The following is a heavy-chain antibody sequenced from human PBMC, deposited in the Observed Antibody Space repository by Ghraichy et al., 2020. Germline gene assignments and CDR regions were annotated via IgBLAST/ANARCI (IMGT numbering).Heavy chain of an antibody. CDR3: ATPADYSSSWYRFDY. CDR2: ISSSSSYI. CDR1: GFTFSSYS. V-gene: IGHV3-21*01. J-gene: IGHJ4*02. Sequence: GESLNISCAASGFTFSSYSMNWVRQAPGKGLEWVSSISSSSSYIYYADSVKGRFTISRDNAKNSLYLQMNSLRAEDTAVYYCATPADYSSSWYRFDYWGQGTLVTVSS. D-gene: IGHD6-13*01.